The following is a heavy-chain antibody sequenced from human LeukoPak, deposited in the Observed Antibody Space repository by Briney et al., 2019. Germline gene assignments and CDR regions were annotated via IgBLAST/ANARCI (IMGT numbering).Heavy chain of an antibody. CDR2: INHSGST. J-gene: IGHJ5*02. V-gene: IGHV4-34*01. Sequence: SETLSLTCAVYGGSFSGYYWSWIRQPPGKGLEWIGEINHSGSTNYNPSLKSRVTISVDTSKNQFSLKLSSVTAADTVVYYCARGIIIVATMAPVNWFDPWGQGTLVTVSS. D-gene: IGHD5-12*01. CDR3: ARGIIIVATMAPVNWFDP. CDR1: GGSFSGYY.